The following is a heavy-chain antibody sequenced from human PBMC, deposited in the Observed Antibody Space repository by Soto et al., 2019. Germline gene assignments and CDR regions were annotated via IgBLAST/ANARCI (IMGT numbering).Heavy chain of an antibody. CDR2: ISAYNGNT. CDR3: ATESEGLLRCLEWPQRHGFDI. D-gene: IGHD3-3*01. J-gene: IGHJ3*02. CDR1: GYTLTRYV. Sequence: ASVKVSCKASGYTLTRYVISCVRKAHGQGLEWMGWISAYNGNTNYAQKLQGRVTMTTDTSTSTAYMELRSLRSDDTAVYYCATESEGLLRCLEWPQRHGFDIWGQGTMVTVSS. V-gene: IGHV1-18*01.